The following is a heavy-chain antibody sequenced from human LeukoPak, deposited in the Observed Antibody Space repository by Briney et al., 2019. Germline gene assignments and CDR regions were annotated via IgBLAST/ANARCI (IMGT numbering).Heavy chain of an antibody. V-gene: IGHV1-2*02. CDR3: ARGVASGGYRLFDF. D-gene: IGHD3-10*01. J-gene: IGHJ4*02. CDR2: ITPRSGAT. CDR1: GYTFTDYN. Sequence: ASVKVSCKASGYTFTDYNVHWVRQAPGQGLEWMGWITPRSGATDFAQRFQGRLTMTRDTLISTDYLELDNLISDDTAVYFCARGVASGGYRLFDFWGQGTLVTVSS.